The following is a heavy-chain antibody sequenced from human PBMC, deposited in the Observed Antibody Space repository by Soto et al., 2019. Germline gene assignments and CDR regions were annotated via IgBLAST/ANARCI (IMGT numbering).Heavy chain of an antibody. V-gene: IGHV4-61*03. CDR3: ASVGSGCHSGVCFFYYGLDV. D-gene: IGHD1-26*01. CDR1: GDSVGNGPYY. CDR2: IYYSGST. Sequence: QVRLQESGPGLVKPSETLSLSCLVSGDSVGNGPYYWRWIRQSPGEGLEWIAYIYYSGSTNANPPLESRVNISIDMSTIHFFLELRSVTAADAAVYFCASVGSGCHSGVCFFYYGLDVWGQGTTVAISS. J-gene: IGHJ6*02.